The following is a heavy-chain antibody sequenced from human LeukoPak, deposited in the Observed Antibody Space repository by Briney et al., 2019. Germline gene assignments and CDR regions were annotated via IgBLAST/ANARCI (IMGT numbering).Heavy chain of an antibody. J-gene: IGHJ4*02. CDR3: ARDRLLYDYGGKPLFDY. V-gene: IGHV4-4*07. Sequence: PSETLSLTCTVSGGSISNYYWSWIRQPAGKGLEWIGRIYTSGSTNYNPFLKSRVTMSVDTSKNQFSLKMTSVTAADTAVYFCARDRLLYDYGGKPLFDYWGQGTLVTVSS. CDR1: GGSISNYY. CDR2: IYTSGST. D-gene: IGHD4-23*01.